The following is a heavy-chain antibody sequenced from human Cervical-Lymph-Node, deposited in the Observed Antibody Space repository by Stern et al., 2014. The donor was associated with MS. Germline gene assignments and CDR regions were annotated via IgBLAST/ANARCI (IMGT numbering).Heavy chain of an antibody. V-gene: IGHV4-39*01. D-gene: IGHD6-19*01. J-gene: IGHJ4*02. CDR2: IYYGGGT. CDR3: ARPSIAVAGPFDY. Sequence: LQLQESGPGLVKPSETLSLTCTVSGGSISSSSYYWGWIRQPPGKGLEWIGSIYYGGGTSYTPPLKSRVPISVDTSKNQSPLKLSSVTAADTAVYYCARPSIAVAGPFDYWGQGTLVTVSS. CDR1: GGSISSSSYY.